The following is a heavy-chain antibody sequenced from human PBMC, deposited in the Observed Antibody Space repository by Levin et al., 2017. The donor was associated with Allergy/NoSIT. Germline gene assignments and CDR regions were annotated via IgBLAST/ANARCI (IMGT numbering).Heavy chain of an antibody. Sequence: GGSLRLSCAASGFTFSSYWMSWVRQAPGKGLEWVANIKQDGSEKYYVDSVKGRFTISRENAKNSLYLQINSLRAEDTAVYYCARGAAAGTVDYWGQGTLVTVSS. J-gene: IGHJ4*02. D-gene: IGHD6-13*01. CDR1: GFTFSSYW. V-gene: IGHV3-7*01. CDR2: IKQDGSEK. CDR3: ARGAAAGTVDY.